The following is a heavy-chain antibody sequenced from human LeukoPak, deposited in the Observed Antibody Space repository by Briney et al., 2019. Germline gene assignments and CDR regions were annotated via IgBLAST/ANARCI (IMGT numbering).Heavy chain of an antibody. J-gene: IGHJ4*02. D-gene: IGHD3-22*01. CDR1: GFTFSNFW. V-gene: IGHV3-7*01. CDR3: ARDAYYYDSSGYYYIFDY. Sequence: GGSLRLSCAASGFTFSNFWMSWVRQAPGKGLEWVANLKHDGSDAFYVDSVKGRFTISRDNAKNSLYLQMNSLRAEDTAVYYCARDAYYYDSSGYYYIFDYWGQGTLVTVSS. CDR2: LKHDGSDA.